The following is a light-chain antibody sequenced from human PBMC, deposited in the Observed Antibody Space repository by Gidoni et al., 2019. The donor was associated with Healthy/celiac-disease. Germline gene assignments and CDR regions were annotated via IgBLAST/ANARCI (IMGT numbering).Light chain of an antibody. CDR1: SGHSSYI. V-gene: IGLV4-60*03. Sequence: QPVLTQSSSASASLGSSVTLTCTLSSGHSSYIIAWHQQQPGKAPRYLMKLEGSGSYNKGSGVPDRLSGSSSGADRYLTISNLQSEDEAEYYCETWDSNTRVFGGGTKLTVL. CDR3: ETWDSNTRV. CDR2: LEGSGSY. J-gene: IGLJ2*01.